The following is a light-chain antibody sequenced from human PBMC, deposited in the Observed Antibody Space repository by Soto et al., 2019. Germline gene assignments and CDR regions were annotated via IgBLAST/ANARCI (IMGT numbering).Light chain of an antibody. CDR1: SSDVGSYNY. J-gene: IGLJ1*01. CDR3: SSLTSSSTLYV. CDR2: DVN. V-gene: IGLV2-14*03. Sequence: QSALTQPASVSGSPGQSITIPCTGTSSDVGSYNYVSWYQHHPGKAPKLLIYDVNNRPSGVSNRFSGSKSGNAAALTISGIHTEDEADYYCSSLTSSSTLYVFGTGTKLTVL.